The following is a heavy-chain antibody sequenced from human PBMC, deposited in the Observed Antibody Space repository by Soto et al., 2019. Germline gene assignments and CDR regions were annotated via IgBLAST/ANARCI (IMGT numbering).Heavy chain of an antibody. Sequence: EVQLLESGGGLVEPGGSLRVSCAVSGIIFSDAWLNWVRQAPEEGLEWVGRFKQKSVGETIEDAAPVKGSFTISSDDSENKLYLEMNSLKIEDTAVYYCTADLVGLSRIIDYWGQGTLVTVSS. J-gene: IGHJ4*02. V-gene: IGHV3-15*07. CDR3: TADLVGLSRIIDY. CDR2: FKQKSVGETI. CDR1: GIIFSDAW. D-gene: IGHD2-2*01.